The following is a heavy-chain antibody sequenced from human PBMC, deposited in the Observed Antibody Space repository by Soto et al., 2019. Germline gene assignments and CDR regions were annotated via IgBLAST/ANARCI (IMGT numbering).Heavy chain of an antibody. Sequence: SQTLSLTCAISGDSVSSNSAAWNWIRQSPSRGLEWLGRTYYRSKWYNDYAVSVKSRITINPDTSKNQLSLQLNSVTPEDTAVYYCARDGKRLRLGYYYYGMDVWGQGTTVTVS. CDR2: TYYRSKWYN. CDR1: GDSVSSNSAA. D-gene: IGHD5-12*01. CDR3: ARDGKRLRLGYYYYGMDV. J-gene: IGHJ6*02. V-gene: IGHV6-1*01.